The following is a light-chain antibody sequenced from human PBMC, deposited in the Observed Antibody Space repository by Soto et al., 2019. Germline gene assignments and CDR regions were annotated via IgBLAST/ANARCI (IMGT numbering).Light chain of an antibody. J-gene: IGKJ2*01. V-gene: IGKV3-15*01. CDR2: GTS. Sequence: TQSPSFLSASVGDRVTITCRASQGISSNLAWYQQKPGQAPRLLIYGTSTRATGIPARFSGSGSGTEFTLTISSLQSEDFAVYYCQHFNNWPPKYTFGQGTRLEIK. CDR3: QHFNNWPPKYT. CDR1: QGISSN.